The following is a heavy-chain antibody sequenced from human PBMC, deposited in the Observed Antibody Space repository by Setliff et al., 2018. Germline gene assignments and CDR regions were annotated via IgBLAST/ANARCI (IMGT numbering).Heavy chain of an antibody. CDR3: ARGHTSMAP. D-gene: IGHD5-18*01. Sequence: GGSLRLSCAASGFTFKTYAMSWVRQAPGKGLEWVSSITGSGGDRDYADSVKGRFTISRDNAKNSLHLQMNSLRAEDTAVYYCARGHTSMAPWGQGTLVTVSS. CDR2: ITGSGGDR. J-gene: IGHJ5*02. CDR1: GFTFKTYA. V-gene: IGHV3-21*04.